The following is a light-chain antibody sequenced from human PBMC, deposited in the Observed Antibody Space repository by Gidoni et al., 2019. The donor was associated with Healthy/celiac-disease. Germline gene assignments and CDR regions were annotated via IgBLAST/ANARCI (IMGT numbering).Light chain of an antibody. CDR2: DAS. CDR3: QQRSISWT. J-gene: IGKJ1*01. Sequence: EIVLTQSPATLPLSPGERATLSCRASQSVSSYLAWYQQKPGQAPRLLIYDASNRATGIPARFSGSGSGTDFTLTISSLEPEDFAVYYCQQRSISWTFGQGTKVEIK. V-gene: IGKV3-11*01. CDR1: QSVSSY.